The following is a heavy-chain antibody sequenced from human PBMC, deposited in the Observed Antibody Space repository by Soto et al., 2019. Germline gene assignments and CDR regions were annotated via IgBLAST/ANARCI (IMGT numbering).Heavy chain of an antibody. D-gene: IGHD3-10*01. CDR2: IIPIFGTA. Sequence: SVKVSCKASGGAFIIYAISWVRQAPGQGLEWMGGIIPIFGTANYAQKFQGRVTITADNSINTLYLQMNSLRVEDTAVYYCAKRLLGVWFGELLLNSPASVAFDYWGQGVLVTVSS. CDR3: AKRLLGVWFGELLLNSPASVAFDY. V-gene: IGHV1-69*06. CDR1: GGAFIIYA. J-gene: IGHJ4*02.